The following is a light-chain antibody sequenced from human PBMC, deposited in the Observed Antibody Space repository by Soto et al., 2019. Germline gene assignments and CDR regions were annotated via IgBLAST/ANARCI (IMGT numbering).Light chain of an antibody. J-gene: IGLJ1*01. V-gene: IGLV2-14*03. Sequence: QSALTQPASVSASPGQSITLSCTGSSSDVGGSDHVSWYQQHPGKAPKLMIYDVTNRPSGVSNRFSGSKSGNTASLTISGLQAEDEADYYCSSYTTTRTYVFGTGTKLTVL. CDR2: DVT. CDR1: SSDVGGSDH. CDR3: SSYTTTRTYV.